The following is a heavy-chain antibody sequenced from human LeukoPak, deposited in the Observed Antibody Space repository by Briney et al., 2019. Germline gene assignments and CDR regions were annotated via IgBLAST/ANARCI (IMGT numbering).Heavy chain of an antibody. D-gene: IGHD3-22*01. CDR2: IYYSGKT. CDR1: GGSINSGGYY. Sequence: SQTLSLTCTVSGGSINSGGYYWSWIRQHPGEGLEWIGYIYYSGKTYYNPSLESRVTISIDTSKNQFSLKLSSVTAADTAVYYCARGGYDSSVYSVYFFDYWGQGTLVTVSS. V-gene: IGHV4-31*03. J-gene: IGHJ4*02. CDR3: ARGGYDSSVYSVYFFDY.